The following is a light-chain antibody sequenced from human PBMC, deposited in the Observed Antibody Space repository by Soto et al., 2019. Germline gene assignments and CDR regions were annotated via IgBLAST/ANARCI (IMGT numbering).Light chain of an antibody. CDR3: QQYFITPLT. V-gene: IGKV4-1*01. J-gene: IGKJ1*01. CDR2: WAS. Sequence: DIVMTQSPDSLAVSLGERATINCKSSQSVLYSSNNKNYLAWYQQKPGQPPKLLIYWASTRESGVPDRFSGSGSGTDFTLTIRSLQAEDVAVYYCQQYFITPLTFGQGTKVEIK. CDR1: QSVLYSSNNKNY.